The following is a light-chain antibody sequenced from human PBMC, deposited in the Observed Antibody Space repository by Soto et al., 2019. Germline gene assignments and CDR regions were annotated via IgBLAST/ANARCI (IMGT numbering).Light chain of an antibody. CDR2: KTS. J-gene: IGKJ5*01. Sequence: DIQMTQSPSTLSASVGDRVTITCRASQSIGSWLAWYQQKAGKAPNLLIYKTSSLESGVPSRFSGSGSGTEFTLTISSLQPDDFATYYCQQYNTYSTFGQGRLLEIK. CDR1: QSIGSW. V-gene: IGKV1-5*03. CDR3: QQYNTYST.